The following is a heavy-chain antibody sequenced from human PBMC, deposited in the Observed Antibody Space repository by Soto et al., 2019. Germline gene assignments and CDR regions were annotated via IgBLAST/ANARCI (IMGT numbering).Heavy chain of an antibody. D-gene: IGHD6-19*01. Sequence: QVQLVESGGGVDQPGGSLRLSCEASGFTFSSFNMHWVRQAPGKGLEWVGVISYEVTKTQYADSVKGRFTISRDNAKSTLYLHMSSLRTADTAIYYCARTTAVAGTPEFDYWGQGTLVTVSS. CDR3: ARTTAVAGTPEFDY. J-gene: IGHJ4*02. V-gene: IGHV3-30-3*01. CDR1: GFTFSSFN. CDR2: ISYEVTKT.